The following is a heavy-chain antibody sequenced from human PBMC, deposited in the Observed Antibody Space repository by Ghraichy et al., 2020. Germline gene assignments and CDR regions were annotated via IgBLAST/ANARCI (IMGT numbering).Heavy chain of an antibody. Sequence: QTLSLTCAISGDSVSTNTVVWNWIRQSPSRGLEWLGRTYYRSKWYNDYAVSVKSRITINPDTSKNQVSLQLNSVTPEDTAVYYCARVIEADAFDIWGQGTMVTVSS. V-gene: IGHV6-1*01. CDR1: GDSVSTNTVV. CDR3: ARVIEADAFDI. D-gene: IGHD3-16*02. CDR2: TYYRSKWYN. J-gene: IGHJ3*02.